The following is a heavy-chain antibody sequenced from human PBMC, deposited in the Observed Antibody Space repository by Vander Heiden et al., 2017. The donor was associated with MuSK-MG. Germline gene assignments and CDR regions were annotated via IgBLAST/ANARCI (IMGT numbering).Heavy chain of an antibody. CDR1: GGSISSSNW. V-gene: IGHV4-4*02. Sequence: QVQLQESGPGLVKPSGTLSLTCAVSGGSISSSNWWSWVRQPPGKGLEWIGEIYHSGSTNYNPSLKSRVTISVDKSKNQFSLKLSSVTAADTAVYYCARTRSTFGGVIVDSNWFDPWGQGTLGTVAS. D-gene: IGHD3-16*02. J-gene: IGHJ5*02. CDR2: IYHSGST. CDR3: ARTRSTFGGVIVDSNWFDP.